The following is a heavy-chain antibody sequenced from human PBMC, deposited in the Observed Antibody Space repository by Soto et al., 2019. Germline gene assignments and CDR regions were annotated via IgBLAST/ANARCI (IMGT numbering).Heavy chain of an antibody. CDR1: GFTFSSYA. D-gene: IGHD2-21*02. CDR2: ISGSGGST. CDR3: AKGHIVEDPYCGGDCSLYYYYGMDV. V-gene: IGHV3-23*01. J-gene: IGHJ6*02. Sequence: GGSLRLSCAASGFTFSSYAMSWVRQAPGKGLEWVSAISGSGGSTYYADSVKGRFTISRDNSKNTLYLQMNSLRAEDTAVYYCAKGHIVEDPYCGGDCSLYYYYGMDVWGQGTTVTVSS.